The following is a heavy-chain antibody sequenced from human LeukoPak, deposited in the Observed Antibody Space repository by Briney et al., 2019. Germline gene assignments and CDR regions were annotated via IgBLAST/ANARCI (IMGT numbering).Heavy chain of an antibody. CDR2: IYYSGST. D-gene: IGHD3-3*01. CDR3: ARESGFFG. Sequence: PSETLSLTCTVSGGSISSSSYYWGWIRQPPGKGLEWIGSIYYSGSTYYNPSLKSRVTISVDTSKNQFSLKLSSVTAADTAVYYCARESGFFGWGQGTLVTVSS. J-gene: IGHJ4*02. V-gene: IGHV4-39*07. CDR1: GGSISSSSYY.